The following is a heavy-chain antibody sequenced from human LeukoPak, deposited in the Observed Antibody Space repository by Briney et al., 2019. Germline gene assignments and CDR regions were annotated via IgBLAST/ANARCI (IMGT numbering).Heavy chain of an antibody. J-gene: IGHJ4*02. CDR1: GFTFSSYG. D-gene: IGHD3-3*01. CDR3: AKASGWSGPLSDY. Sequence: GGSLRPSCAASGFTFSSYGMHWVRQAPGEGLEWVAFIRYDGSNKYYADSVKGRFTISRDNSKNTLYLQMNSLRAEDTAVYYCAKASGWSGPLSDYWGQGTLVTVSS. CDR2: IRYDGSNK. V-gene: IGHV3-30*02.